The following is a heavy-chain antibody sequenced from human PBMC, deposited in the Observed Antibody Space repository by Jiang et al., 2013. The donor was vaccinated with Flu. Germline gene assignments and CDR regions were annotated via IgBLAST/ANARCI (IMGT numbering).Heavy chain of an antibody. J-gene: IGHJ4*02. CDR2: IYWNDDK. V-gene: IGHV2-5*01. CDR3: AHIPRIAAVGTKYFDY. Sequence: KPTQTLTLTCTFSGFSLSTSGVGVGWIRQPPGKALEWLALIYWNDDKRYSPSLKSRLTITKDTSKNQVVLTMTIMDPVDTATYYCAHIPRIAAVGTKYFDYWGQGTLVTVSS. D-gene: IGHD6-13*01. CDR1: GFSLSTSGVG.